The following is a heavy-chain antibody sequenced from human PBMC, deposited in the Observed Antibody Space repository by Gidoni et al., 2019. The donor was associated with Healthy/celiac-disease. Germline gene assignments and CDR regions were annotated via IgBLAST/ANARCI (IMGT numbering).Heavy chain of an antibody. CDR1: GYTFTSYY. Sequence: QVQLVQSGAEVKKPGASVKVSCKASGYTFTSYYMHWVRQAPGQGLEWMGIINPSGGSTSYAQKFQGRVTMTRDTSTSTVYMELSSLRSEDTAVYYCARALPEIAVAGTDYYYYGMDVWGQGTTVTVSS. D-gene: IGHD6-19*01. CDR3: ARALPEIAVAGTDYYYYGMDV. J-gene: IGHJ6*02. V-gene: IGHV1-46*01. CDR2: INPSGGST.